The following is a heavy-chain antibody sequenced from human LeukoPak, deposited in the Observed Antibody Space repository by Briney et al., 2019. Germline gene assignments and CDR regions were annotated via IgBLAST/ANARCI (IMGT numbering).Heavy chain of an antibody. CDR1: GFTFSSYE. J-gene: IGHJ5*02. CDR2: ISSAGTTK. CDR3: ARDYWFDP. V-gene: IGHV3-48*03. Sequence: GGSLRLSCAASGFTFSSYEMNWVRQAPGKGLERISYISSAGTTKIYADSVKGRFTISRDNAKNSLYLQMNSLRAEDTAVYYCARDYWFDPWGHGTLVTVSS.